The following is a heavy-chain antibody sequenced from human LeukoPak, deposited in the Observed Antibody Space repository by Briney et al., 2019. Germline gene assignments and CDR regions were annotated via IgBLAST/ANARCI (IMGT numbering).Heavy chain of an antibody. D-gene: IGHD3-10*01. Sequence: GGSLRLSCAASGFTVSSNYMSWVRQAPGKGLEWVSVIYSGGSTYYADSVKGRFTISRDNSNNTLYLQMNSLRAEDTAVYYCARDYGSGSPTFDYWGQGTLVTVSS. CDR1: GFTVSSNY. V-gene: IGHV3-66*01. CDR2: IYSGGST. J-gene: IGHJ4*02. CDR3: ARDYGSGSPTFDY.